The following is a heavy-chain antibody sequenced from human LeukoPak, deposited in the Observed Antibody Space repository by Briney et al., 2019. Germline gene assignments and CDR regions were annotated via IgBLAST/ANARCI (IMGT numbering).Heavy chain of an antibody. V-gene: IGHV3-23*01. D-gene: IGHD4-17*01. CDR1: GFTFSSYA. Sequence: GGSPRLSCAASGFTFSSYAMSWVRQAPGKGLEWVSAISGSGGSTYYADSVKGRFTISRDNSKNTLYLQMNSLRAEDTAVYYCAKSHDYGDYEDDYWGQGTLVTVSS. J-gene: IGHJ4*02. CDR2: ISGSGGST. CDR3: AKSHDYGDYEDDY.